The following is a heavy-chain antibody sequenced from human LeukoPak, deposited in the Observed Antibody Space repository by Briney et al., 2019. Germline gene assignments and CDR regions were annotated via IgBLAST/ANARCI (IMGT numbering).Heavy chain of an antibody. D-gene: IGHD3-22*01. Sequence: GASVKVSCKVSGYTLTELSMHWVRQAPGKRLEWMGGFDPEDGETIYAQKFQGRVTMTEDTSTDTAYMELSSLRSEDTAVYYCATGSSLYYYDSSGYPSFDYWGQGTLVTVSS. CDR3: ATGSSLYYYDSSGYPSFDY. CDR1: GYTLTELS. J-gene: IGHJ4*02. CDR2: FDPEDGET. V-gene: IGHV1-24*01.